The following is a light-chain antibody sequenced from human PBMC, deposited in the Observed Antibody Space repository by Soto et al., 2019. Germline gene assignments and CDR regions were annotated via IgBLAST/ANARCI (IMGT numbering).Light chain of an antibody. CDR3: QQFNSYPIT. V-gene: IGKV1-13*02. CDR2: DVS. Sequence: AIQVTQSPSSLSASVGDRVTITCRASQNIRGALAWYHQKPGKAPKLLINDVSTLESGVPSRFSGSGSGTEFTLTISSLQPEDFGTYYCQQFNSYPITFGHGTRLEIK. J-gene: IGKJ5*01. CDR1: QNIRGA.